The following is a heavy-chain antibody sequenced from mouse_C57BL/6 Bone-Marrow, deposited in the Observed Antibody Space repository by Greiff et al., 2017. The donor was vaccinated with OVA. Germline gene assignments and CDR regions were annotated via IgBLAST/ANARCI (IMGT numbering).Heavy chain of an antibody. D-gene: IGHD1-1*01. V-gene: IGHV1-76*01. Sequence: VQLQQSGAELVRPGASVKLSCKASGYTFTDYYINWVKQRPGQGLEWIARIYPGSGNTYYTEKFKGKATLTAEKSSSTAYMQLSSLTSEDSAVYFCAREGYYYGSRFDYWGQGTTLTVSS. J-gene: IGHJ2*01. CDR1: GYTFTDYY. CDR3: AREGYYYGSRFDY. CDR2: IYPGSGNT.